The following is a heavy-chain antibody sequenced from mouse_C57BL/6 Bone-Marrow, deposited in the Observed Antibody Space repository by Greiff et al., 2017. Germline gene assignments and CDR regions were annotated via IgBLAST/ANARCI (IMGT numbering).Heavy chain of an antibody. J-gene: IGHJ1*03. D-gene: IGHD1-1*01. CDR2: INPSSGYT. Sequence: VPLQQSGAELAKPGASVKLSCKASGYTFTSYWMHWVKQRPGQGLEWIGHINPSSGYTKYNQKFKDKATLTADKASSTAYMQLSSLTYEDSAVYYCDYGSSYPYWYFDVWGTGTTVTVSS. V-gene: IGHV1-7*01. CDR1: GYTFTSYW. CDR3: DYGSSYPYWYFDV.